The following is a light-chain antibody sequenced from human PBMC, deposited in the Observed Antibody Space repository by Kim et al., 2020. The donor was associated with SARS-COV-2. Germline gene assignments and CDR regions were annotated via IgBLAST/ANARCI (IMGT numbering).Light chain of an antibody. CDR1: SSDVESDSL. CDR2: EVS. J-gene: IGLJ1*01. CDR3: CSYAGSSTYV. Sequence: GQSITISCTGTSSDVESDSLVSRYQQHPGKAPKLMIYEVSKRPSGVSSRVSGSKSGNTASLTISGLQAEDEADYYCCSYAGSSTYVFGTGTKVTVL. V-gene: IGLV2-23*02.